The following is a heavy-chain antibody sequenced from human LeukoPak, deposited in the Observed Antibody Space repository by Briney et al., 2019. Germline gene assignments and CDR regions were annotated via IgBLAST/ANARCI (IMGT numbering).Heavy chain of an antibody. D-gene: IGHD2-21*01. CDR1: GFTFSKSW. V-gene: IGHV3-7*01. J-gene: IGHJ4*02. Sequence: PGGSLRLSCAASGFTFSKSWMAWVRQVPGKGLEWVANIKEDAGTKHYAGSVEGRFAISRDNAKNLVYLQMNSLRADDTAIYHCARDTVGVLDYWGQGALVTVSS. CDR2: IKEDAGTK. CDR3: ARDTVGVLDY.